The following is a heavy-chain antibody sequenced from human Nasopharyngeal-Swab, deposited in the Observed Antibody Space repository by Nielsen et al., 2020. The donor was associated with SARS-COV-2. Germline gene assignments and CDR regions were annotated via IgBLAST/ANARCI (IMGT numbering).Heavy chain of an antibody. CDR2: ISWNSGSI. CDR1: GFTFDDYA. D-gene: IGHD3-16*01. V-gene: IGHV3-9*01. Sequence: SLKISCAASGFTFDDYAMHWVRQAPGKGPEWVSGISWNSGSIGYADSVKGRFTISRDNAKNSLYLQMNSLRAEDTALYYCAKDAYDYVWGRGAFDIWGQGTMVTVSS. CDR3: AKDAYDYVWGRGAFDI. J-gene: IGHJ3*02.